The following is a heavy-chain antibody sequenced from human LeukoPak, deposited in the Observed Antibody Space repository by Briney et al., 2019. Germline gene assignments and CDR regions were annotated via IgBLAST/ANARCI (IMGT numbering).Heavy chain of an antibody. D-gene: IGHD3-3*02. Sequence: PGGSLRLSCAASGFTFSSYSMNWVRQAPGKGLEWVSSISSSSSYIYYADSVKGRFTISRDNAKNSLYLQMNSLRSEDTAVYYCASGSLGFLDVHYYYMDVWGKGTTVTVSS. CDR1: GFTFSSYS. V-gene: IGHV3-21*04. CDR2: ISSSSSYI. CDR3: ASGSLGFLDVHYYYMDV. J-gene: IGHJ6*03.